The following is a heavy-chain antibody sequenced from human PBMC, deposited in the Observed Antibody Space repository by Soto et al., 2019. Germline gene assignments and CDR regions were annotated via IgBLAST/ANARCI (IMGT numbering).Heavy chain of an antibody. CDR1: GGTFSSYT. CDR3: AVSYSSSSAVSTLFDD. D-gene: IGHD6-6*01. Sequence: QVQLVQSGAEVKKPGSSVKVSCKASGGTFSSYTISWVRQAPGQGLEWMGRIIPILGIANYAQKFQGRVTITADKSTSTAYMELSSLRSEDTAVYYCAVSYSSSSAVSTLFDDWGQGTLVTVSS. J-gene: IGHJ4*02. V-gene: IGHV1-69*02. CDR2: IIPILGIA.